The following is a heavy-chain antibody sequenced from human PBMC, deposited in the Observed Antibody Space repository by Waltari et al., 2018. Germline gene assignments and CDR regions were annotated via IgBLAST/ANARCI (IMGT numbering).Heavy chain of an antibody. CDR3: ARGGHFLGTSDYSNWFDP. Sequence: QVQLQESGPGLVKPSETLSLTCAVSGYSISSGYYWGWIRQPPGKGLEWIGSIYHSGSTYYNPSLKSRVTISVDTSKNQFSLKMTSVIAADTAVYYCARGGHFLGTSDYSNWFDPWGRGTPVTVSS. D-gene: IGHD5-12*01. CDR1: GYSISSGYY. CDR2: IYHSGST. J-gene: IGHJ5*02. V-gene: IGHV4-38-2*01.